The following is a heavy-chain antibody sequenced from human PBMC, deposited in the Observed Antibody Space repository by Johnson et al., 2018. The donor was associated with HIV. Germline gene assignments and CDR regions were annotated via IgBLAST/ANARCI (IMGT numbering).Heavy chain of an antibody. Sequence: VQLVESGGGLVQPGGSLRLSCAASGFTFSNYWMHWVRQGPGKGLEWVSVINSGGSTYYADYVKGRFTISRDNSKKTLYLQMKSLRAEDTAVYFCARGCRDGYTCDAFDVWGQGTRVTVSS. D-gene: IGHD5-24*01. CDR1: GFTFSNYW. J-gene: IGHJ3*01. V-gene: IGHV3-66*01. CDR2: INSGGST. CDR3: ARGCRDGYTCDAFDV.